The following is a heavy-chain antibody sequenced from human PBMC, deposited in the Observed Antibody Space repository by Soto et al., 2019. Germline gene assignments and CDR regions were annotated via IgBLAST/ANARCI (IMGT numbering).Heavy chain of an antibody. V-gene: IGHV1-3*01. D-gene: IGHD2-2*03. J-gene: IGHJ6*02. Sequence: ASVKVSCKASGYTFTSYAMHWVRQAPGQRLEWMGWINAGNGNTKYSQKFQGRVTITRDTSASTAYMELSSLRSEDTAVYYCARGGGYCSSTSCRWGGMDVWGQGTTVTVSS. CDR1: GYTFTSYA. CDR3: ARGGGYCSSTSCRWGGMDV. CDR2: INAGNGNT.